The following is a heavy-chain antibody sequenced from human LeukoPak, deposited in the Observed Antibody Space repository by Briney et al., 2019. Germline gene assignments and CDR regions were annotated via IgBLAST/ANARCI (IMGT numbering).Heavy chain of an antibody. CDR1: GFPLSSYC. CDR2: FSYDGSNR. D-gene: IGHD6-13*01. Sequence: GGAPGPSLATPGFPLSSYCIHLVRPAPGKGVGWVAVFSYDGSNRYYADSVKGRFTISRDNSKNTLYLQMNSLRAEDTAVYYCAKDNRSSWELDPLFDYWGQGTLVTVSS. V-gene: IGHV3-30*18. J-gene: IGHJ4*02. CDR3: AKDNRSSWELDPLFDY.